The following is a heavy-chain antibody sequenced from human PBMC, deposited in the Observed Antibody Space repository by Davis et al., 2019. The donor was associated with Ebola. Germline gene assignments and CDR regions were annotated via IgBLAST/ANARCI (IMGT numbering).Heavy chain of an antibody. V-gene: IGHV3-21*01. D-gene: IGHD3-22*01. Sequence: GESLKISCAASGFTFSSYAMHWVRQAPGKGLEWVSSISSSSSYIYYADSVKGRFTISRDNSKNTLYLQMNSLRAEDTAVYYCARASYYDSPFDYWGQGTLVTVSS. CDR1: GFTFSSYA. CDR3: ARASYYDSPFDY. J-gene: IGHJ4*02. CDR2: ISSSSSYI.